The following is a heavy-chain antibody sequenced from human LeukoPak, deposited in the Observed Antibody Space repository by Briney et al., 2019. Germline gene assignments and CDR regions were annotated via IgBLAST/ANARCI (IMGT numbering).Heavy chain of an antibody. CDR1: GASISSYY. J-gene: IGHJ6*02. CDR2: IYYSGIT. V-gene: IGHV4-59*08. Sequence: SETPSLTCTVSGASISSYYWSWIRQPPGKGLEWIGYIYYSGITNYNPSLKSRVTISVDTSKNQFSLSLRSVTAADTAVYYCVRRLSSGWYGLDVWGQGTTVTVSS. D-gene: IGHD6-19*01. CDR3: VRRLSSGWYGLDV.